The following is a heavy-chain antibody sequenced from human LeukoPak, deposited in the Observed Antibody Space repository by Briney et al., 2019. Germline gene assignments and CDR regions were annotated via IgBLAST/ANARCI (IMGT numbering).Heavy chain of an antibody. V-gene: IGHV4-39*07. CDR3: ARVGSGSYSVFDY. J-gene: IGHJ4*02. CDR2: IYYSGST. D-gene: IGHD3-10*01. CDR1: GGSISSSSYY. Sequence: SETLSLTCTVSGGSISSSSYYWGWIRQPPGKGLEWIGSIYYSGSTYYNPSLKSRVTISVDTSKNQFSLKLSSVTAADTAVYYCARVGSGSYSVFDYWGQGTLVTVSS.